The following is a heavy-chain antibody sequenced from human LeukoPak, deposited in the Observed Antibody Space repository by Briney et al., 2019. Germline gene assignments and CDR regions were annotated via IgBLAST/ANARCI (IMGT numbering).Heavy chain of an antibody. V-gene: IGHV4-59*11. Sequence: SETLSLTCAVSTDSFSSHYWTWNRQPPGKGLEWIGYISYIGSTNYNPSLKSRVTISIDTSKNQFSLRLSSVTAADTAVYYCARDVVTVTKGFDIWGQGTMVSVSS. CDR3: ARDVVTVTKGFDI. J-gene: IGHJ3*02. CDR1: TDSFSSHY. D-gene: IGHD4-17*01. CDR2: ISYIGST.